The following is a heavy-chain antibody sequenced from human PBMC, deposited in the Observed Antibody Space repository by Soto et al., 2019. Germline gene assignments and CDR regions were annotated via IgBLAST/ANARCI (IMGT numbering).Heavy chain of an antibody. J-gene: IGHJ6*02. CDR1: GGSFSGYY. V-gene: IGHV4-34*01. Sequence: QVQLQQWGAGLLKPSETLSLTCAVYGGSFSGYYWSWIRQPPGEGLEWIGEINHSGDTSHNPSLKSRIPISVDTSKNQFSLKLSSVTAADTAVYYCARLPRGSNYGMDVWSQGTTVTVSS. D-gene: IGHD3-10*01. CDR3: ARLPRGSNYGMDV. CDR2: INHSGDT.